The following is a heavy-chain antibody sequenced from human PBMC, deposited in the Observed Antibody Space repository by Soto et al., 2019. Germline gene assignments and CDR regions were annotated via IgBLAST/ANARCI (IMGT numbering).Heavy chain of an antibody. Sequence: ASVKVSCKASGYTFTSYAMHWVRQAPGQRLEWMGWINAGNGNTKYSQKFQGRVTITRDTSASTAYMELSSLRSEDTAVYYCVREPIDSDYYGSGNAAFDIWGQGTMVTVSS. CDR2: INAGNGNT. V-gene: IGHV1-3*01. J-gene: IGHJ3*02. D-gene: IGHD3-10*01. CDR1: GYTFTSYA. CDR3: VREPIDSDYYGSGNAAFDI.